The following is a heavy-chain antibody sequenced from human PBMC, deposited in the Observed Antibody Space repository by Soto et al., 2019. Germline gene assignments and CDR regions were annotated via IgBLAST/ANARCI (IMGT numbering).Heavy chain of an antibody. V-gene: IGHV4-59*06. Sequence: VQLVESGGGLVQPGGSLRLSCAASGFTFSSYSMNWVRQAPGKGLEWIGYIYYSGSTYYNPSLKSRVTISVDTSKNQFSLKLSSVTAADTAVYYCARTPGYWGQGTLVTVSS. CDR1: GFTFSSYS. CDR3: ARTPGY. J-gene: IGHJ4*02. CDR2: IYYSGST.